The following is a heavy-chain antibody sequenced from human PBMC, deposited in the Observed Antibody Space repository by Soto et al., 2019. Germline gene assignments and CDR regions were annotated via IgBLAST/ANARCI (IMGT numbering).Heavy chain of an antibody. CDR2: IIPSYDRT. CDR1: GDAFQSYA. CDR3: ARDPTNDYGDDTFDY. J-gene: IGHJ4*02. D-gene: IGHD4-17*01. V-gene: IGHV1-69*06. Sequence: QVLLLQSGSEVKKPGSSVKVSCKASGDAFQSYAIHWVRQAPGQGLEYMGRIIPSYDRTKYAQKFQGRLTVTADMYTSTVYMELSSLGSEDTAVYYCARDPTNDYGDDTFDYWGQGTKVIVSS.